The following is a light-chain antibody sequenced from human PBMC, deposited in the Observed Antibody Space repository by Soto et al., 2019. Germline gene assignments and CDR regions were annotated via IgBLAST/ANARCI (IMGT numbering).Light chain of an antibody. CDR3: CSYSGSDTMR. J-gene: IGLJ2*01. CDR1: SSDVGSSDL. CDR2: EGT. V-gene: IGLV2-23*01. Sequence: QSVLTQPASVSGSPGQSITISCTGTSSDVGSSDLVSWFQHHPGEAPKLMIYEGTKRPSGVSNRFSGSKSGNTASLTISGLQTEDEADYYCCSYSGSDTMRFGGGTQLTVL.